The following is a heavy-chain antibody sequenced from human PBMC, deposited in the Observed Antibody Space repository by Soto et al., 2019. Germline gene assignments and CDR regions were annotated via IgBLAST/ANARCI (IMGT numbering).Heavy chain of an antibody. J-gene: IGHJ6*02. CDR3: ARWDHSPPDYGMDV. CDR1: GFTFSAYG. D-gene: IGHD1-26*01. V-gene: IGHV3-23*01. Sequence: EVQLLESGGGLVQPGGSLRLSCAASGFTFSAYGMSWVRQAPGKGLEWVSGISDSGDSTSYADSVKGRFTISRDNSKNTLSLQMNSLRAEDTAVYYCARWDHSPPDYGMDVWGQGTTVTVSS. CDR2: ISDSGDST.